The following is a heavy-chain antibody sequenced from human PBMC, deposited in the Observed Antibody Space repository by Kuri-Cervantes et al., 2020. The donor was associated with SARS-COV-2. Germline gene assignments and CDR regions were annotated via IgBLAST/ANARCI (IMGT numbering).Heavy chain of an antibody. CDR1: GYSISSGYY. V-gene: IGHV4-38-2*02. D-gene: IGHD2-21*01. CDR2: IYHSGST. Sequence: SETLSLTCTVSGYSISSGYYWGWIRQPPGKGLEWIGSIYHSGSTYYNPSLKSRVTMSVDTSKNQFSLKLSSVTAADTAVYYCARGPNYCGGDCYELEAEYFQHWGQGTLVTVSS. J-gene: IGHJ1*01. CDR3: ARGPNYCGGDCYELEAEYFQH.